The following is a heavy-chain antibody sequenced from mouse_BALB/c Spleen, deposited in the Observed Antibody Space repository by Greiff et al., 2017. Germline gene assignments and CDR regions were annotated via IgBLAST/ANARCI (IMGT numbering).Heavy chain of an antibody. Sequence: EVQRVESGGGLVKPGGSLKLSCAASGFTFSDYYMYWVRQTPEKRLEWVATISDGGSYTYYPDSVKGRFTISRDNAKNTLYLQMSSLKSEDTAMYYCARHRGYDYDWFAYWGQGTLVTVSA. D-gene: IGHD2-4*01. CDR2: ISDGGSYT. CDR3: ARHRGYDYDWFAY. J-gene: IGHJ3*01. CDR1: GFTFSDYY. V-gene: IGHV5-4*02.